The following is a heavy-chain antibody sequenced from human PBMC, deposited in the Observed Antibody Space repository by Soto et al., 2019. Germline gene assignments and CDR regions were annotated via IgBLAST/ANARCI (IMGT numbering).Heavy chain of an antibody. V-gene: IGHV3-15*07. D-gene: IGHD2-15*01. CDR1: GFTFSNAW. Sequence: EVQLVGSGGGLVKPGGSLRLSCAASGFTFSNAWMNWVRQAPGKGLEWVGRIKSKTDGGTTDYAAPVKGRFTISRDDSKNTLYLQMNSLKTEDTAVYYCTTDSDENCSGGSCYSGHAFDIWGQGTMVTVSS. CDR3: TTDSDENCSGGSCYSGHAFDI. CDR2: IKSKTDGGTT. J-gene: IGHJ3*02.